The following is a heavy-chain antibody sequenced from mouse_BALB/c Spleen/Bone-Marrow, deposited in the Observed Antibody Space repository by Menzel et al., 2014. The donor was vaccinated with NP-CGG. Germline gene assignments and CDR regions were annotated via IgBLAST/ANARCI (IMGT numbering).Heavy chain of an antibody. CDR1: GFTFSSYG. Sequence: EVKLVESGGGLVKPGGSLKLSCAASGFTFSSYGMSWVRQTPEKRLEWVATISGGGSYTYYPDSVKGRFTISRDNAKNNLYLQMSSLRSVDTALYYCARQYGSSYFDYWGQGTTLTVSS. D-gene: IGHD1-1*01. J-gene: IGHJ2*01. V-gene: IGHV5-9-2*01. CDR3: ARQYGSSYFDY. CDR2: ISGGGSYT.